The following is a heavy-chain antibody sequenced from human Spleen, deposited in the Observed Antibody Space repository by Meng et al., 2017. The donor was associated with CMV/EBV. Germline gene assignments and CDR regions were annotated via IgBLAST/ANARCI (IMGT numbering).Heavy chain of an antibody. D-gene: IGHD1-14*01. V-gene: IGHV3-7*01. J-gene: IGHJ5*02. CDR1: GFTFSSYW. CDR3: ARYKLYLPPFAP. Sequence: GGSLRLSCAASGFTFSSYWMSWVRQAPGRGLEWVADISPDASETHYVDSVRGRFTISRDNAKNSVYLQMDSLRAEDTAVYSCARYKLYLPPFAPWGQGTLVTVSS. CDR2: ISPDASET.